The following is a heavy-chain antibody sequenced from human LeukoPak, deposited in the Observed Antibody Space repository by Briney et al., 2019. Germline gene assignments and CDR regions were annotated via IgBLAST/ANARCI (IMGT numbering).Heavy chain of an antibody. D-gene: IGHD1-26*01. V-gene: IGHV3-30*04. J-gene: IGHJ4*02. Sequence: GGSLRLSCAASGFTFSSYAMHWVRQAPGKGLEWVAVISYDGSNKYYADSVKGRFTISRDNSKNTLYLQMNSLRAEDTAVYYCARSMSGSFDYWGQGTLVTVSS. CDR2: ISYDGSNK. CDR3: ARSMSGSFDY. CDR1: GFTFSSYA.